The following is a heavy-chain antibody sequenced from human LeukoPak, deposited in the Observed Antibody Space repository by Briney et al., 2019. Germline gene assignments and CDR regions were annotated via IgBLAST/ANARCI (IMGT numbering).Heavy chain of an antibody. CDR1: GFTFSNYA. D-gene: IGHD6-19*01. CDR2: IRGSGGST. V-gene: IGHV3-23*01. CDR3: AKGSQWLASLLFDY. J-gene: IGHJ4*02. Sequence: PGGSLRLSCAASGFTFSNYAMSWVRQAPGKGLEWVSGIRGSGGSTYYADSVKGRFTISRDNSKNTLYLQMNSLRAEDTAVYYCAKGSQWLASLLFDYWGQGTLVTVSS.